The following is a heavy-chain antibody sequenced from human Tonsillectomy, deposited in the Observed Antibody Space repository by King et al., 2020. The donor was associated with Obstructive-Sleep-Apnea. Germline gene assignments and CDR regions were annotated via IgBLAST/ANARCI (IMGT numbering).Heavy chain of an antibody. CDR2: IWYDGSNK. CDR1: GFTFSSYG. Sequence: VQLVESGGGVVQPGRSLRLSCAASGFTFSSYGMHWVRQAPGKGLEWVAVIWYDGSNKYYADSVKGRFTISRDNSKNTLYLQMNSLRAEDTAVYYCAKDLSGSYYVEDYWGQGTLVTVSS. J-gene: IGHJ4*02. D-gene: IGHD1-26*01. CDR3: AKDLSGSYYVEDY. V-gene: IGHV3-33*06.